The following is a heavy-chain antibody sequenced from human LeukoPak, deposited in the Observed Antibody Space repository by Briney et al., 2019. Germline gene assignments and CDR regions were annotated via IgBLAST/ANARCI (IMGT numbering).Heavy chain of an antibody. Sequence: GASVKVSCKVSGYTLTQLSMHWVRQAPGKGLEWMGGFDPEDGETIYAQKFQGRVTMTEDTSTDTAYMELSSLRSEDTAVYYCATGWVVIITSWWFDPWGQGALVTVSS. CDR3: ATGWVVIITSWWFDP. J-gene: IGHJ5*02. V-gene: IGHV1-24*01. D-gene: IGHD3-10*01. CDR2: FDPEDGET. CDR1: GYTLTQLS.